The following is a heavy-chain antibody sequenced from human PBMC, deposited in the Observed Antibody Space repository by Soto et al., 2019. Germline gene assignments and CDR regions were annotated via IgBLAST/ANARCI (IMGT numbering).Heavy chain of an antibody. CDR2: FVPLFGSA. CDR3: AREDDSSGHYSWFDP. Sequence: QVQLVQSGAEVKKPGSSVKVSCRASGGTFSSYTIVWVRQAPGQGLEWMGGFVPLFGSANIAQKFQGRVTITADASTSTAYMELSSLTSEDSATYYCAREDDSSGHYSWFDPWGQGPLVTVSS. V-gene: IGHV1-69*01. D-gene: IGHD3-22*01. J-gene: IGHJ5*02. CDR1: GGTFSSYT.